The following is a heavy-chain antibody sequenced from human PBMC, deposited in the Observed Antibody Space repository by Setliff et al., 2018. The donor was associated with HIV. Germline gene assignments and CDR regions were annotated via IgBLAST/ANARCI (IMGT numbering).Heavy chain of an antibody. CDR1: GFRFSSYA. CDR3: IRKGEGASALDI. CDR2: ISHDESNK. J-gene: IGHJ3*02. D-gene: IGHD1-26*01. Sequence: GGSLRLSCAASGFRFSSYAMHWVRQAPGKGLEWVAVISHDESNKYYADSVKGRFTISRDNSKNTLYLQVNSLRAEDTAVYYCIRKGEGASALDIWGQGTMVTVSS. V-gene: IGHV3-30*04.